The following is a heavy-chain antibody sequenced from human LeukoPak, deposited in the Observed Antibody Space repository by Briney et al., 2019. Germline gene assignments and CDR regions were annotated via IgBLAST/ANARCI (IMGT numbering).Heavy chain of an antibody. J-gene: IGHJ5*02. Sequence: PSETLSLTCSVSGGSISNLYLSWIGQPAGKGLEWIGRIYVSGRIDYNPSLRSRVTMSVDTSKNQLSLRVRSVTAADTGVYYCARDSGTTGEVKFDPWGQGTLVTVSS. D-gene: IGHD3-10*01. CDR2: IYVSGRI. CDR1: GGSISNLY. CDR3: ARDSGTTGEVKFDP. V-gene: IGHV4-4*07.